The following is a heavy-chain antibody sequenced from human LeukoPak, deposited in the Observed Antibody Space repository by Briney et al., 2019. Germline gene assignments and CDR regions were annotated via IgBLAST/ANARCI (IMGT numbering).Heavy chain of an antibody. J-gene: IGHJ4*02. CDR1: GYTFTGYY. Sequence: ASVKVSCKASGYTFTGYYMHWVRQAPGQGLEWMGWINPNSGGTNYAQKFQGWVTMTRDTSISTAYMELSRLRSDGTAVYYCAMLDTAMGTDYWGQGTLVTVSS. V-gene: IGHV1-2*04. CDR2: INPNSGGT. D-gene: IGHD5-18*01. CDR3: AMLDTAMGTDY.